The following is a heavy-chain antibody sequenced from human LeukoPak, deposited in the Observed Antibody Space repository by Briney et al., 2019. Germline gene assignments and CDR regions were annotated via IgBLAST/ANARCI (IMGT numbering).Heavy chain of an antibody. CDR1: GFSFSTYG. CDR2: IWYDGSNK. D-gene: IGHD3-22*01. J-gene: IGHJ4*02. Sequence: GGSLRLSCAASGFSFSTYGMHWVRQAPGKGLEWVAVIWYDGSNKYYGDSVNGRFTISRDNSKNTLYLLMNSLRAEDTAVYYCARVQAPTYDSSGYYSYWGQGTLVTASS. V-gene: IGHV3-33*01. CDR3: ARVQAPTYDSSGYYSY.